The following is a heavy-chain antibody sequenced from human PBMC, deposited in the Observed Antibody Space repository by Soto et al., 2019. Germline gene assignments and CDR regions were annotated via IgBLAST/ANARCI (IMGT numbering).Heavy chain of an antibody. D-gene: IGHD1-26*01. CDR1: GYTFTSYY. Sequence: EASVKVSCKASGYTFTSYYMHWVRQAPGQGLEWMGIINPSGGSTSYAQKFQGRVTMTRDTSTSTVYMELSSLRSEDTAVYYCARDSIVGATAPNHYYFDYWGQGTLVTVPQ. CDR2: INPSGGST. J-gene: IGHJ4*02. CDR3: ARDSIVGATAPNHYYFDY. V-gene: IGHV1-46*01.